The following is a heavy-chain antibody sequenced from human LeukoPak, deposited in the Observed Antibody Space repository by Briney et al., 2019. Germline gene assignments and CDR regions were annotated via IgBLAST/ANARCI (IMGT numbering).Heavy chain of an antibody. J-gene: IGHJ4*02. V-gene: IGHV5-51*01. CDR3: ERVGYYYDSSGNYAQPFDY. CDR2: IYPGDPDP. D-gene: IGHD3-22*01. CDR1: GYSFTSHW. Sequence: GESLKISCQGSGYSFTSHWLGWVRQMPGKGLEWMGIIYPGDPDPRYSPSFQGQVTFSADKSISTAYLQWSSLKASDTAIYYCERVGYYYDSSGNYAQPFDYWGQGTLVTVSS.